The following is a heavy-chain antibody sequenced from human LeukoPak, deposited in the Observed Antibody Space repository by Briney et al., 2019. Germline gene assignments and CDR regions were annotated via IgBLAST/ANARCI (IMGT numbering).Heavy chain of an antibody. V-gene: IGHV3-21*01. J-gene: IGHJ5*02. Sequence: GRSLRLSCAASGFTFSSYSMNSVRQAPGKGLGWVSSISSSSSYIYYADSVKGRFTISRDNGKNSLYLQMNRLRAEDTAVYYCARGTAMVTGWFDPWGQGTLVTVSS. D-gene: IGHD5-18*01. CDR2: ISSSSSYI. CDR3: ARGTAMVTGWFDP. CDR1: GFTFSSYS.